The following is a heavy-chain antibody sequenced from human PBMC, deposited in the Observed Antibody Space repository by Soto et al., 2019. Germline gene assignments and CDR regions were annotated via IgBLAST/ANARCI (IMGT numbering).Heavy chain of an antibody. CDR2: IIPIFGTA. V-gene: IGHV1-69*06. D-gene: IGHD2-15*01. CDR1: GGTFSSYA. Sequence: ASVKVSCKASGGTFSSYAISWVRQAPGQGLEWMGGIIPIFGTANYAQKFQGRVTITADKSTSTAYMELSSLRSEDTAVYYCARQSRRIEVVVAANSVMAVGGKGPTVPVSS. J-gene: IGHJ6*04. CDR3: ARQSRRIEVVVAANSVMAV.